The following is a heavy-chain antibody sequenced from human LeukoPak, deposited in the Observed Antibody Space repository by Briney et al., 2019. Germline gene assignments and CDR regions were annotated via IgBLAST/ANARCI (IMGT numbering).Heavy chain of an antibody. J-gene: IGHJ4*02. Sequence: ASVKVSCKASGYTFTGYYMHWVRQAPGQGLEWMGRINPNSGGTNYAQKFQGRVTMTRDTSISTAYMELSRLRSDDTAVYYCARHYYDSSGYYYYCFDYWGQGTLVTVSS. V-gene: IGHV1-2*06. D-gene: IGHD3-22*01. CDR1: GYTFTGYY. CDR2: INPNSGGT. CDR3: ARHYYDSSGYYYYCFDY.